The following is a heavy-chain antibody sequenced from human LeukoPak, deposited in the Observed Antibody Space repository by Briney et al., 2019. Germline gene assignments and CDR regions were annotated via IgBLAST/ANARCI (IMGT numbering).Heavy chain of an antibody. CDR3: AREIVVVVAASGAKPQPD. V-gene: IGHV3-30*04. Sequence: GGSLRLSCAASGFTFSSYAMHWVRQAPGKGLEWEAVISYDGSNKYYADSVKGRFTISRDNSKNTLYLQMNSLRAEDTAVYYCAREIVVVVAASGAKPQPDWGQGTLVTVSS. D-gene: IGHD2-15*01. J-gene: IGHJ4*02. CDR2: ISYDGSNK. CDR1: GFTFSSYA.